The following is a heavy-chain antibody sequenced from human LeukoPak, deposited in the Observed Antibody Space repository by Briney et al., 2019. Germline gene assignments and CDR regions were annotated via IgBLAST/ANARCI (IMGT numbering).Heavy chain of an antibody. V-gene: IGHV4-39*01. D-gene: IGHD3-16*01. Sequence: SETLSLTCAVSGGSISSSSYYWGWIRQPPGKGLEWSGSVYCSGSTYYTPCLKSRVPLSVDTPKNQFSPKLSSVTAADTAVYYCARTTRFEDIAWFGPWGQGTLVTVSS. CDR1: GGSISSSSYY. CDR2: VYCSGST. J-gene: IGHJ5*02. CDR3: ARTTRFEDIAWFGP.